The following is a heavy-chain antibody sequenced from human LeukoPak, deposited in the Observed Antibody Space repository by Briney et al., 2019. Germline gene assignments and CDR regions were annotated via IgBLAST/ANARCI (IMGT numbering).Heavy chain of an antibody. J-gene: IGHJ6*02. CDR1: GFTFSSYA. Sequence: PGGSLRLSCAASGFTFSSYAMSWVRQAPGKGLEWVSAISGSGGSTYYADSVKGRFTISSDNSKNTLYLQMNSLRAEDTAVYYCAKDSLLTGLRKDVWGQGTTVTVSS. D-gene: IGHD3-9*01. V-gene: IGHV3-23*01. CDR3: AKDSLLTGLRKDV. CDR2: ISGSGGST.